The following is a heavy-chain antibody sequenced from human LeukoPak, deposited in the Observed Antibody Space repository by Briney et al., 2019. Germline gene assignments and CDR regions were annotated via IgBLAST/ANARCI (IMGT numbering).Heavy chain of an antibody. Sequence: PSETLSLTCAVYGGSFSGYYWSWIRQPPGKGLEWIGEINHSGSTNYNPSLKSRVTISVGTSKNQFSLKLSSVTAADTAVYYCARGSRLVREVHNWFDPWGQGTLVTVSS. CDR1: GGSFSGYY. CDR2: INHSGST. V-gene: IGHV4-34*01. CDR3: ARGSRLVREVHNWFDP. J-gene: IGHJ5*02. D-gene: IGHD3-10*01.